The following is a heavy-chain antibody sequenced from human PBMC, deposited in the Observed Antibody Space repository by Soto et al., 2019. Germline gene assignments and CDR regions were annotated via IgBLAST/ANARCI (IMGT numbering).Heavy chain of an antibody. D-gene: IGHD3-22*01. CDR1: GYSFSSYG. Sequence: QVQLVQSGAELRKPGASVKVSCKASGYSFSSYGINWVRQAPGQGLEWMGWINTYNGNRNYAQKFEDRVTMTTATSTNTVYMELRSLKSDDTAIYYCARDRLRGYDSSGFHSWGQGTLVTVSS. V-gene: IGHV1-18*01. CDR3: ARDRLRGYDSSGFHS. CDR2: INTYNGNR. J-gene: IGHJ4*02.